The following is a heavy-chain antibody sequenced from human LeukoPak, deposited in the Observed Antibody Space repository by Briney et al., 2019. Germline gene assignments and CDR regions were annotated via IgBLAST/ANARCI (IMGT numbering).Heavy chain of an antibody. J-gene: IGHJ4*02. CDR2: IYPADSDT. V-gene: IGHV5-51*01. D-gene: IGHD3-16*01. Sequence: GESLKISCKGSGYRFTASYIGWVRQMPGKGLEWMGIIYPADSDTYYSPSFQGQVTISADNSISTAYLQWRSLKASDTAMYYCARGMYYFDYWGQGTLVTVSS. CDR1: GYRFTASY. CDR3: ARGMYYFDY.